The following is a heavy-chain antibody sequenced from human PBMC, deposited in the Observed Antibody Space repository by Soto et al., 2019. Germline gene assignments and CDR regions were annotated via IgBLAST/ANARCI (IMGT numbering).Heavy chain of an antibody. CDR1: GFTFSSYW. J-gene: IGHJ4*02. D-gene: IGHD5-18*01. Sequence: GGSLRLSCAASGFTFSSYWMHWVRQAPGKGLVWVSRINSDGSSTSYADSVKGRFTISRDNAKNTLYLQMNSLRAEDTAVYYCARGSFAGGYSYEIDYWGQGTLVTVSS. CDR3: ARGSFAGGYSYEIDY. V-gene: IGHV3-74*01. CDR2: INSDGSST.